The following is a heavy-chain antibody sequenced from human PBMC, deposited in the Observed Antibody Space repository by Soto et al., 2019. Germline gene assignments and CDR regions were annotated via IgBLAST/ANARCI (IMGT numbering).Heavy chain of an antibody. CDR2: ISYNGGNR. Sequence: GGSLRLSCAASGFTFSNYAMHWVRQAPGKGLECVAVISYNGGNRFYRDYVKGRFTISRDNSKNTVHLQIDSLRYEDAAVYYCARGDREDTAVVIGVRPGEYGVDVWGQGTTVTVSS. CDR1: GFTFSNYA. V-gene: IGHV3-30*04. CDR3: ARGDREDTAVVIGVRPGEYGVDV. J-gene: IGHJ6*02. D-gene: IGHD2-15*01.